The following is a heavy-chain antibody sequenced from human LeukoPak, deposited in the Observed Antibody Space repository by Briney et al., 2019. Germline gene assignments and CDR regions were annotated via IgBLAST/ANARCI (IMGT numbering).Heavy chain of an antibody. CDR2: INTNTGNP. Sequence: GASVKVSCKASGYTFTGYYMHWVRQAPGQGLEWMGWINTNTGNPTYAQGFTGRFVFSLDTSVSTAYLQISSLKAEDTAVYYCAREDYDYVWGSYLFDYWGQGTLVTVSS. CDR1: GYTFTGYY. CDR3: AREDYDYVWGSYLFDY. V-gene: IGHV7-4-1*02. D-gene: IGHD3-16*02. J-gene: IGHJ4*02.